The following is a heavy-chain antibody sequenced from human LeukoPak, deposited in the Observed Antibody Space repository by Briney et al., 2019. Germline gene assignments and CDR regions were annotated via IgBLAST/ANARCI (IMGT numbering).Heavy chain of an antibody. CDR3: AKGDIVVVPSAIAAHAFDI. D-gene: IGHD2-2*01. CDR2: ISVSGGST. J-gene: IGHJ3*02. CDR1: GFTFSSYA. V-gene: IGHV3-23*01. Sequence: GGSLRLSCAASGFTFSSYAMRWVRQAPGKGLEWVSAISVSGGSTYYADSVKGRFTISRDNSKNSLYLQMNSLRAEDTAVYYCAKGDIVVVPSAIAAHAFDIWGQGTMVTVSS.